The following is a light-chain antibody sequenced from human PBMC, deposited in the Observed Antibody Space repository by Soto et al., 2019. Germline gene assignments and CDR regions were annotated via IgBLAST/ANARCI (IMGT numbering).Light chain of an antibody. CDR1: QDIGHH. J-gene: IGKJ1*01. CDR2: SAS. CDR3: QLHTTYPRP. V-gene: IGKV1-17*03. Sequence: DIQMTQSPSAMSAAVGDRVTITCRASQDIGHHLGWFQQKPGKAPKRLIYSASSLDSGVPLRFSATGSGTEFTFTISSLQPEDFATYYCQLHTTYPRPFGQGTKVDIK.